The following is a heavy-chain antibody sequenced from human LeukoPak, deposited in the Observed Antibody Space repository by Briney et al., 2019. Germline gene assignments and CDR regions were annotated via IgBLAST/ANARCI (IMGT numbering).Heavy chain of an antibody. Sequence: ASVKVSCKASGYTFTSYDINWVRQATGQGLEWMGWMNPNSGNTGYAQKFQGRVTMTRNTYISTAYMELSSLRSEDTAVYYCVTMVRGAQVDYWGQGTLVTVSS. J-gene: IGHJ4*02. D-gene: IGHD3-10*01. CDR1: GYTFTSYD. CDR2: MNPNSGNT. V-gene: IGHV1-8*01. CDR3: VTMVRGAQVDY.